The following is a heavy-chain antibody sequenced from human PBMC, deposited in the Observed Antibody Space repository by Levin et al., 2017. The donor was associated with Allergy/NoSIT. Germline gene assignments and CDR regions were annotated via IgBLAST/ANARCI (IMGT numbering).Heavy chain of an antibody. J-gene: IGHJ4*02. CDR1: GFTFITSA. Sequence: PGGSLRLSCAASGFTFITSAMSWVRQAPGKGLEWVSGISSWGGSTFYADSLEGRFTISRDNSKNTLYLQMNSLRADDTAVYFCAKGGVDTAGFDCWGQGALVTVSS. CDR3: AKGGVDTAGFDC. D-gene: IGHD5-18*01. V-gene: IGHV3-23*01. CDR2: ISSWGGST.